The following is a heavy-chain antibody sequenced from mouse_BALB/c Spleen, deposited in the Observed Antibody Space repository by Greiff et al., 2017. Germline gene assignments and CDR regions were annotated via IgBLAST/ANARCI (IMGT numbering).Heavy chain of an antibody. J-gene: IGHJ3*01. CDR3: AGGYGRSYWFAY. D-gene: IGHD1-1*01. CDR2: ISSGSSTT. V-gene: IGHV5-17*02. Sequence: EVQLVESGGGLVQPGGSRNLSCAASGFTFSSFGMHWVRQAPAKGLEWVAYISSGSSTTYYADTVKGRFTITRDNPKNTLFLQMTSLRSEDPATCYCAGGYGRSYWFAYWGQGTLVTVSA. CDR1: GFTFSSFG.